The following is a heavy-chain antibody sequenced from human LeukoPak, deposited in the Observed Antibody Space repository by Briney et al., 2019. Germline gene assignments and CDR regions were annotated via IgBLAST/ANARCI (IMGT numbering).Heavy chain of an antibody. Sequence: SETLSLTCTVSGGSISSSDYYWGWVRQPPGKGLEWIGSIFYSGAAHCNPSLKSRVTISVDTSNNQFSLMLSSVTAADTAVYYCASGQLLPGMDVWGQGTTVTVSS. CDR2: IFYSGAA. D-gene: IGHD2-2*01. V-gene: IGHV4-39*01. J-gene: IGHJ6*02. CDR1: GGSISSSDYY. CDR3: ASGQLLPGMDV.